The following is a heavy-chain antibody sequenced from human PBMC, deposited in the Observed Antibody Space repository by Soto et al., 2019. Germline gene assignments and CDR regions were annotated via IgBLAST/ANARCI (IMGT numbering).Heavy chain of an antibody. CDR3: ARGDSGPGDYVGSFFDY. Sequence: SETLSLTCTVSGGSISSYYWSWIRQPPGKGLEWIGYIYYSGSTNYNPSLKSRVTISVDTSKNQFSLKLSSVTAADTAVYYCARGDSGPGDYVGSFFDYWGQGTLVTVSS. CDR1: GGSISSYY. CDR2: IYYSGST. V-gene: IGHV4-59*01. D-gene: IGHD4-17*01. J-gene: IGHJ4*02.